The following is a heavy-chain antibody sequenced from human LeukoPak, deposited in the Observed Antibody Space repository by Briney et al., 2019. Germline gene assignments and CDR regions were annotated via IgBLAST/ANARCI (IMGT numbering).Heavy chain of an antibody. D-gene: IGHD4-17*01. CDR2: IYYSGST. J-gene: IGHJ4*02. CDR1: GGSISSSSYY. CDR3: ASLKGYYGDYSSFDY. V-gene: IGHV4-39*01. Sequence: PSETLSLTCTVSGGSISSSSYYWGWIRQPPGKGLEWIGSIYYSGSTYYNPSLKSRVTISVDTSKNQFSLKLSSVTAADTAVYYCASLKGYYGDYSSFDYWGQGTLVTVSS.